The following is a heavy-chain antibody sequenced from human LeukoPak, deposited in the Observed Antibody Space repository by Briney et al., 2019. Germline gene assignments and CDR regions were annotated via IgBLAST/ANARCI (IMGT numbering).Heavy chain of an antibody. CDR2: IGGSGGSP. D-gene: IGHD5-18*01. Sequence: PGGSLRLSCAASGFTFSTYVMTWVRQAPGKGLEWDSSIGGSGGSPYHGNSVKGRFSISRDNSKNTLYLQMNSLRDEDTAVYYCAKGGIGSSSGLDYWGQGTLVTVSS. CDR3: AKGGIGSSSGLDY. CDR1: GFTFSTYV. V-gene: IGHV3-23*01. J-gene: IGHJ4*02.